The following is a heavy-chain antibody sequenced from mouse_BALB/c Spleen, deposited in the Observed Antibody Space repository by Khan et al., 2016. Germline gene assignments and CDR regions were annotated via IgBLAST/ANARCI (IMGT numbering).Heavy chain of an antibody. D-gene: IGHD1-1*01. J-gene: IGHJ3*01. CDR2: ISYSGST. CDR1: GYSITSDYA. Sequence: EVQLQESGPGLVKPSQSLSLTCTVTGYSITSDYAWNWIRQFPGNKLEWMGYISYSGSTSYNPSLKSRIPITRDTSTNQFFLQLNSVTTEDTATYYCATTVVAPRFAYWGQGTLVTVSA. V-gene: IGHV3-2*02. CDR3: ATTVVAPRFAY.